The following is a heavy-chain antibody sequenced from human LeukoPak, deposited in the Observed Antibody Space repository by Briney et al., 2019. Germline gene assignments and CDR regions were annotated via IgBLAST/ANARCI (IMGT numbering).Heavy chain of an antibody. V-gene: IGHV1-8*01. CDR2: MNPNSGNT. Sequence: ASVKVSCKASGYTFTSYDINWVRQATGQGLEWMGWMNPNSGNTGYAQKFQGRVTMTRNTSISTAYMELSSLRSEDTAVYYCASSLDYYGSGSYHFDYWGQGTLVTVSS. CDR3: ASSLDYYGSGSYHFDY. D-gene: IGHD3-10*01. CDR1: GYTFTSYD. J-gene: IGHJ4*02.